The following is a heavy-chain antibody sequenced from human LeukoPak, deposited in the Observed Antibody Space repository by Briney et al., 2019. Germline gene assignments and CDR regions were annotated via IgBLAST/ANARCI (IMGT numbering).Heavy chain of an antibody. J-gene: IGHJ4*02. CDR3: AKDQVAVAGTFDY. CDR1: GFTFSSYA. Sequence: PGGSLRLSCAASGFTFSSYAMSWVRQAPGKGLEGVSAISGSGGSTYYADSVKGRFTLSSDNSKNTMYLQMNSLRAEDTAVYYCAKDQVAVAGTFDYWGQGTLVTVSS. V-gene: IGHV3-23*01. CDR2: ISGSGGST. D-gene: IGHD6-19*01.